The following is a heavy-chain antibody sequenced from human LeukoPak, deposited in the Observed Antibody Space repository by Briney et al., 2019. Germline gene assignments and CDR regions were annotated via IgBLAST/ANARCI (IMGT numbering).Heavy chain of an antibody. V-gene: IGHV3-7*01. Sequence: GGPLRLSCTPSGFTFSSYWMSWVRQAPGKGLEWVANIKQDGSEKYYVDSVKGRFTISRENAQNSLYLQINSLRAKDTAVYCCARFRTRASGSLNRDFRYYFDYWGQGTLVTVSS. CDR2: IKQDGSEK. J-gene: IGHJ4*02. CDR3: ARFRTRASGSLNRDFRYYFDY. D-gene: IGHD1-26*01. CDR1: GFTFSSYW.